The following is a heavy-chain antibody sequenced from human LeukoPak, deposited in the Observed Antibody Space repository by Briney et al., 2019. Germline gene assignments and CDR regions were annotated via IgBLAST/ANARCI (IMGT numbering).Heavy chain of an antibody. J-gene: IGHJ4*02. D-gene: IGHD6-6*01. CDR1: GGSISSGSYY. Sequence: SETLSLTCTVSGGSISSGSYYWSRIRQPAGKGLEWIGRIYTSGSTNYNPSLKSRVTISVDTSKNQFSLKLSSVTAADTAVYYCARDSIAARTFDYWGQGTLVTVSS. CDR3: ARDSIAARTFDY. V-gene: IGHV4-61*02. CDR2: IYTSGST.